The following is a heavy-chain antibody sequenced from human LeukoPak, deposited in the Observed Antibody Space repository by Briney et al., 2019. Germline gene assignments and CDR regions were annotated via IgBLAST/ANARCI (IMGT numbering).Heavy chain of an antibody. D-gene: IGHD6-19*01. V-gene: IGHV4-4*09. CDR3: ARRSGYSSAHFDY. CDR2: IYSSGST. Sequence: SETLSLTCTVSGGSISNYYWSWIRQPPGKGLEWIGYIYSSGSTNYNPSLKSRVTISVDTSKNQFSLKLSSVTAADTAVYYCARRSGYSSAHFDYWGQGTLVTVSS. CDR1: GGSISNYY. J-gene: IGHJ4*02.